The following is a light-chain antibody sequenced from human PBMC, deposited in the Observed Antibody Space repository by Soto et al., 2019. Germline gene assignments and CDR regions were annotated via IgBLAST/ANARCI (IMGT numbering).Light chain of an antibody. J-gene: IGKJ4*01. CDR2: GAS. CDR1: QSVGNNY. Sequence: EIVLTQSPGTLSFSPGERATLTFRASQSVGNNYLAWYQQKPGQAPRLLIHGASRRATGIPYRFSGSGSGTDFALTISRLEPEDFAVFYCQQYAASPITFGGGTKVEIK. CDR3: QQYAASPIT. V-gene: IGKV3-20*01.